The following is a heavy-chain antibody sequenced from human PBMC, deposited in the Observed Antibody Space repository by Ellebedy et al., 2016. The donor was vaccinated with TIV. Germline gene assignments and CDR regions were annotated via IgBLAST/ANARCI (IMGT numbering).Heavy chain of an antibody. CDR3: AREVSGGQGDMDV. V-gene: IGHV3-30-3*01. D-gene: IGHD2-8*01. CDR2: ISFDGSNK. J-gene: IGHJ6*02. CDR1: GFSFSHYA. Sequence: GESLKISCAASGFSFSHYAMHWVRQAPGKGLEWVSVISFDGSNKYYADSVKGRFSISRDKSKNTLYLQMNSLRPDDTGIYYCAREVSGGQGDMDVWGQGTTVAVSS.